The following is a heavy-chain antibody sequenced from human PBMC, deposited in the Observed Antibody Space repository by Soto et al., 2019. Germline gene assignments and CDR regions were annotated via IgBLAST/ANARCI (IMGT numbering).Heavy chain of an antibody. CDR3: ARAKLGYCSGGSCYAQDY. J-gene: IGHJ4*02. CDR1: GDSVSSNSAA. D-gene: IGHD2-15*01. Sequence: QVQLQQSGPGLVKPSQTLSLTCAISGDSVSSNSAAWNWIRQSPSRGLEWLGRTYYRSKWYNDYAVSVKSRITINPDTSKHQFSLQLNSVTPEDTAVYYCARAKLGYCSGGSCYAQDYWGQGTLVTVSS. CDR2: TYYRSKWYN. V-gene: IGHV6-1*01.